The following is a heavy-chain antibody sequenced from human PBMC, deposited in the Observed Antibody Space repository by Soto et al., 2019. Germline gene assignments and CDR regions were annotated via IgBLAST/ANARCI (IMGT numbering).Heavy chain of an antibody. CDR3: ARDSGSPLYDAFDI. D-gene: IGHD3-10*01. V-gene: IGHV1-69*06. CDR1: GGTFSSCA. J-gene: IGHJ3*02. Sequence: GASVKVSCKASGGTFSSCAISWVRQAPGQGLEWMGGIIPIFGTANYAPKFQGRVTITADKSTSTAYMELSSLRSEDTAVYYCARDSGSPLYDAFDIWGQGTMVTVSS. CDR2: IIPIFGTA.